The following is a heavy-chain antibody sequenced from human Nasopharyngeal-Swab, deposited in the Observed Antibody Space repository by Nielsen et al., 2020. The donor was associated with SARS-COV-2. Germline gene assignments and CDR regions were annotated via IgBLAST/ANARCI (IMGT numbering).Heavy chain of an antibody. CDR1: GFTFSSYW. CDR2: MNSDGSRT. J-gene: IGHJ3*01. D-gene: IGHD3-16*01. CDR3: ARVDVHDAFDV. V-gene: IGHV3-74*01. Sequence: GESLKISCAASGFTFSSYWMHWVRQAPGEGLVWVSRMNSDGSRTGYADSVKGRFTISRDNAKNTLYLQMNSLRAEDTAVYYCARVDVHDAFDVWGQGTMVTVSS.